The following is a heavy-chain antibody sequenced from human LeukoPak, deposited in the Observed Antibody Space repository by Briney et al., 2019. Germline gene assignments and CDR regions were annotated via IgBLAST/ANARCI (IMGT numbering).Heavy chain of an antibody. Sequence: ASVKLSFTASGYAYTSYGSSWVRHCPGQGLEWMGWISAYNGNTNYAQKLQGSVTMTTDSSTSTAYMELRSLRSDDTAVYYCARVFSRYDNWFDPWGQGTLVTVSS. V-gene: IGHV1-18*01. J-gene: IGHJ5*02. CDR1: GYAYTSYG. D-gene: IGHD1-14*01. CDR3: ARVFSRYDNWFDP. CDR2: ISAYNGNT.